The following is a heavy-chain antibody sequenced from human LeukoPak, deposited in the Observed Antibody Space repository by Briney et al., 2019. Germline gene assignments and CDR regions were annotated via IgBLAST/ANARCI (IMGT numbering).Heavy chain of an antibody. J-gene: IGHJ3*02. D-gene: IGHD3-10*01. CDR1: GFTHSNYW. CDR3: ARDQLLWFGESADAFDI. CDR2: INQDGSEK. Sequence: AGGSLRLSCAGYGFTHSNYWMNWVRQAPGKGLEWVANINQDGSEKYYVDSVKGRFTISRDSAKNSLYLQMNSLRAEDTAVYYCARDQLLWFGESADAFDIWGQGTMVTVSS. V-gene: IGHV3-7*01.